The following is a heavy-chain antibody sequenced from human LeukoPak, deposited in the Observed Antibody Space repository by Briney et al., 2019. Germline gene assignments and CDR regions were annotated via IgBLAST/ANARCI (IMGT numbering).Heavy chain of an antibody. CDR3: AKGARPGYDILTGYRYYFDY. V-gene: IGHV3-23*01. CDR1: GFTFSSYA. J-gene: IGHJ4*02. D-gene: IGHD3-9*01. CDR2: ISGSGGST. Sequence: GGSLRLSCAASGFTFSSYAMSWVRQAPGKGLEWVSAISGSGGSTYYADSVKGRFTISRDNSKNTLYLQMNSLRAEDTAVYYCAKGARPGYDILTGYRYYFDYWGQGTLVTVSS.